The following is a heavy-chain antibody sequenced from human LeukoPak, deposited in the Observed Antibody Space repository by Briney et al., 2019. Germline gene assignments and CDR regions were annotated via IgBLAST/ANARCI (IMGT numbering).Heavy chain of an antibody. CDR3: ARDHIAVAGTSRWFDP. D-gene: IGHD6-19*01. V-gene: IGHV4-4*07. Sequence: PSETLSLTCTVSGGSISSYYWSWIRQPAGKGLEWIGRIYTSGSTNYNPSLKSRVTMSVDTSKNQFSLKLSSVTAADTAVYYCARDHIAVAGTSRWFDPWGQGTLVTVSS. CDR2: IYTSGST. CDR1: GGSISSYY. J-gene: IGHJ5*02.